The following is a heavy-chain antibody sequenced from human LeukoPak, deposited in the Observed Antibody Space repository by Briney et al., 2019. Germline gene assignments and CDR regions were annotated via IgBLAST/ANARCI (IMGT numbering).Heavy chain of an antibody. D-gene: IGHD3-22*01. J-gene: IGHJ4*02. CDR2: ISSSSSTI. Sequence: GGSLRLSCAASGFTFSSYSMNWVRQAPGKGLEWVSYISSSSSTIYYADSVKGRFTISRDNAKNSLYLQMNSLRAEDTAVYYCARAKSMIVVVSPFDYWGQGTLVTVSS. CDR3: ARAKSMIVVVSPFDY. V-gene: IGHV3-48*04. CDR1: GFTFSSYS.